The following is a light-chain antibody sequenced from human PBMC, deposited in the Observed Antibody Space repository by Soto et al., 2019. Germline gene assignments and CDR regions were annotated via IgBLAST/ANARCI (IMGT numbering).Light chain of an antibody. CDR1: SSDVANYKY. J-gene: IGLJ2*01. CDR2: DVS. CDR3: SSYTTDNTHV. V-gene: IGLV2-14*01. Sequence: QSALTQPASVSGSPGQSITISCTGASSDVANYKYVSWYQHHRGKAPQLIIYDVSNRPSGISSRFSGSTSGNTASLTISGLQAEDEAYYYCSSYTTDNTHVFGGGTQLTVL.